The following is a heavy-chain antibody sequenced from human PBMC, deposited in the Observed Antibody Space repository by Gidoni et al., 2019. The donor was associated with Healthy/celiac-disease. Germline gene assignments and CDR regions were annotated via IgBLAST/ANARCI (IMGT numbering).Heavy chain of an antibody. CDR3: ARDIGYSSGWYGPRAFYGMDV. V-gene: IGHV3-21*01. CDR2: ISSSSSYI. J-gene: IGHJ6*02. D-gene: IGHD6-19*01. Sequence: EVQLVESGGGLVKPGGSLRLSCAASGFTFSSYSMHWVRQAPGKGLEWVSSISSSSSYIYYADSVKGRFTISRDNAKTSLYLQMNSLRAEDTAVYYCARDIGYSSGWYGPRAFYGMDVWGQGTTVTVSS. CDR1: GFTFSSYS.